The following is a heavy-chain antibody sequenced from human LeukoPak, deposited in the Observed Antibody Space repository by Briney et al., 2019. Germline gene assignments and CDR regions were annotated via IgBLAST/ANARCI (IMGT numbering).Heavy chain of an antibody. CDR1: GFTFSSYA. CDR3: ASAGTAARFDY. Sequence: PGGSLRLSCAASGFTFSSYAMHWVRQAPGKGLEWVAVISYDGSNKYYADSVKGRFTISRDNSKNTLYLQMNSLRAEDTAVYYCASAGTAARFDYWGQGTLVTVSS. J-gene: IGHJ4*02. V-gene: IGHV3-30-3*01. CDR2: ISYDGSNK. D-gene: IGHD6-6*01.